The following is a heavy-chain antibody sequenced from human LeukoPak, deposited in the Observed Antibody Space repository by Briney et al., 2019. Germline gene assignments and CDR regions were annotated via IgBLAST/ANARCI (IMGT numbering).Heavy chain of an antibody. D-gene: IGHD6-13*01. V-gene: IGHV4-59*08. J-gene: IGHJ3*02. CDR2: IYHTGSN. CDR1: GGSFSGYY. Sequence: KPSETLSPTCAVYGGSFSGYYWSWIRQPPGKGLEWIGYIYHTGSNNYSPSLKSRVTMSVDTSKNQFSLKLSSVTAADTAVYYCARARYSNSWYAVDIWGQGTMVTVSS. CDR3: ARARYSNSWYAVDI.